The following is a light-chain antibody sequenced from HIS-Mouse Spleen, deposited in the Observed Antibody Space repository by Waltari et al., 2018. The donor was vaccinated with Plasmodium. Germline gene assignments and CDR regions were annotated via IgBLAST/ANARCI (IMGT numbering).Light chain of an antibody. Sequence: QSALTQPASVSGSPGQSITIPCTGTSSDVGSYTLVSRDQQHPGKAPQLMIYEGRKRPSGVSNRFAGSKSGNTASLTISGLQAEDEADYYCCSYAGSSTFVFGGGTKLTVL. CDR2: EGR. CDR1: SSDVGSYTL. CDR3: CSYAGSSTFV. J-gene: IGLJ3*02. V-gene: IGLV2-23*03.